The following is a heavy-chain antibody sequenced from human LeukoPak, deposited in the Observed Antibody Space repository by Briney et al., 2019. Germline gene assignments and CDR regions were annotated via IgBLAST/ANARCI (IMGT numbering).Heavy chain of an antibody. J-gene: IGHJ4*02. V-gene: IGHV3-48*03. D-gene: IGHD1-1*01. Sequence: GGSLRLSCAASGFTFSSYEMNWVRQAPGKGLEWVSCISSSGSTIYYADSVKGRFTISRDNSKNTVYLQMNSLTAEDTAVYYCARDLAGTTDYWGQGTLVTVSS. CDR2: ISSSGSTI. CDR3: ARDLAGTTDY. CDR1: GFTFSSYE.